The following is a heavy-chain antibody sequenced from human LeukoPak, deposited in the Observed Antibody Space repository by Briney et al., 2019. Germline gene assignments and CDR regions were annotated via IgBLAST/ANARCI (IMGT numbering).Heavy chain of an antibody. CDR1: GYTFTGFG. J-gene: IGHJ4*02. D-gene: IGHD4/OR15-4a*01. Sequence: GASVKVSCKTSGYTFTGFGISWVRQAPGQGLEWLGWISGSKGNTHYIQRLQGRITMTTDTSTSTAYMELRSLRSDDTALYCCGREFCDTHRCFFPDLWGQGTLVTVSS. CDR2: ISGSKGNT. V-gene: IGHV1-18*01. CDR3: GREFCDTHRCFFPDL.